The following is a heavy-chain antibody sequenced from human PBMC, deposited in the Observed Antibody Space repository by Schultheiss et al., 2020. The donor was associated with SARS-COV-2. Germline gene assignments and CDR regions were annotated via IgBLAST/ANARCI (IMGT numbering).Heavy chain of an antibody. Sequence: SVKVSCKASGGTFSSYAISWVRQAPGQGLEWMGGIIPIFGTANYAQKFLARVTITADKSASTVYMEMSSLTSEDTALYYCARDVRRGYSYGGTLEYWGQGTLVTVSS. D-gene: IGHD5-18*01. CDR1: GGTFSSYA. J-gene: IGHJ4*01. CDR2: IIPIFGTA. V-gene: IGHV1-69*06. CDR3: ARDVRRGYSYGGTLEY.